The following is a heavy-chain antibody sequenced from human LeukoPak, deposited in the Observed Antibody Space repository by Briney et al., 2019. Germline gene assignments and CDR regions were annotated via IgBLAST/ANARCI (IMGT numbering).Heavy chain of an antibody. J-gene: IGHJ4*02. CDR1: GYKFSNYW. Sequence: RGESLKISCKGSGYKFSNYWIGWVRQMPGKGLDWMGIIYPGDSDTRYSPSFKGQVIISVDKSISTAHLQWSSLRASDTAKYYCVCGPTMTSGFNHWGQGTQVTVSS. CDR2: IYPGDSDT. V-gene: IGHV5-51*01. CDR3: VCGPTMTSGFNH. D-gene: IGHD4-11*01.